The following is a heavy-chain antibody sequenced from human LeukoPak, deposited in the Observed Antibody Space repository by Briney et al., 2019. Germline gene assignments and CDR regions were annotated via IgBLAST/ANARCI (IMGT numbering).Heavy chain of an antibody. CDR2: INHSGST. Sequence: SETLSLTCAVYGGSFSGYYWSWIRQPPGKGLEWIGEINHSGSTNYNPSLKSRVTISVDTSKNQFSLKLSSVTAADTAVYYCARDRVNYYGLGSYPYYYMDVWGKGTTVTFSS. CDR3: ARDRVNYYGLGSYPYYYMDV. J-gene: IGHJ6*03. V-gene: IGHV4-34*01. CDR1: GGSFSGYY. D-gene: IGHD3-10*01.